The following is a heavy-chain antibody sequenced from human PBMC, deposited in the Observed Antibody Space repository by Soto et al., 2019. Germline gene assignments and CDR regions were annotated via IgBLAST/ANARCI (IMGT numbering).Heavy chain of an antibody. V-gene: IGHV3-33*08. D-gene: IGHD2-8*01. CDR3: ARGAACSCILGS. CDR2: IWYDGTNK. Sequence: QVQLVESGGGVVQPGRSLRLSCAASGFTFSNSGMHWVRQAAGKGLEWVALIWYDGTNKYYADSVKGRFIISRDNAKNTLYLELNSLRVEDTAVYYCARGAACSCILGSWGQGALVTGSS. CDR1: GFTFSNSG. J-gene: IGHJ5*02.